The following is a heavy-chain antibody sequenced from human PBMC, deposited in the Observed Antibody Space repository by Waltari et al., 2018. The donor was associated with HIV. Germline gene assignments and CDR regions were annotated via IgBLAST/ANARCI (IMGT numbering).Heavy chain of an antibody. CDR3: ARGTGSCSTTSCPTWGMDV. J-gene: IGHJ6*02. CDR1: GVTIRSYA. D-gene: IGHD2-2*01. CDR2: IIPNSGTV. Sequence: QVQLVQSGAEVKKPGSSVKVSCKATGVTIRSYATNRARPAPGQGLEWRGGIIPNSGTVNYAQKFQGRVTINSDESTNTAYLDLSRLRSEDTAVYYCARGTGSCSTTSCPTWGMDVWGQGTTVTVSS. V-gene: IGHV1-69*05.